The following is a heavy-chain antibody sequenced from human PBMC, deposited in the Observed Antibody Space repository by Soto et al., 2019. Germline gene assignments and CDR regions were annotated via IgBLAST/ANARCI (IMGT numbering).Heavy chain of an antibody. J-gene: IGHJ4*02. CDR3: AGDYYDSSGYFGPFDY. D-gene: IGHD3-22*01. CDR1: GGSISSSSYY. CDR2: IYYSGST. V-gene: IGHV4-39*01. Sequence: SETLSLTCTVSGGSISSSSYYWGWIRQPPGKGLEWIGSIYYSGSTYYNPSLKSRVTISVDTSKNQFSLKLSSVTAADTAVYYCAGDYYDSSGYFGPFDYWGQGTLVTVSS.